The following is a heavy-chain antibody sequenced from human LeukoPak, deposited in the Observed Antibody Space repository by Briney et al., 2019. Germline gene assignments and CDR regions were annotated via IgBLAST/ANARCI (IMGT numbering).Heavy chain of an antibody. CDR1: GFTFSSNW. CDR3: VRDGRSGWHFDY. J-gene: IGHJ4*02. V-gene: IGHV3-7*01. D-gene: IGHD6-19*01. Sequence: PGGSLRLSCAASGFTFSSNWMSWVRQAPGKGLEWVANIKQDGSEKYYVDSVKGRFTNSRDNVENSMFLQMNSLRAEDTAVYYCVRDGRSGWHFDYWGQGALVTVSS. CDR2: IKQDGSEK.